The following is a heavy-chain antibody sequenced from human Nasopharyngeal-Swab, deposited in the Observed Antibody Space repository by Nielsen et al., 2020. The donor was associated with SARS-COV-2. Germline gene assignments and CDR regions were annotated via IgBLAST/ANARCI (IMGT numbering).Heavy chain of an antibody. V-gene: IGHV2-5*02. CDR2: IYWDDDK. J-gene: IGHJ6*02. D-gene: IGHD1-26*01. CDR1: GFSLSTSGVG. Sequence: SGPTLVQPTQTITLTCTFSGFSLSTSGVGVGWIRQPPGRALEWLALIYWDDDKRYSPSLKSRLTITKDTSKNQVVLTMTNMDPVDTATYYCAHASSYFSMDVWGQGTTVTVSS. CDR3: AHASSYFSMDV.